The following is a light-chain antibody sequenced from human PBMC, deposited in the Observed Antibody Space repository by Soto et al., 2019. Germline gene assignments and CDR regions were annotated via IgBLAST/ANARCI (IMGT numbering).Light chain of an antibody. CDR1: QSVSSSY. V-gene: IGKV3D-15*01. J-gene: IGKJ5*01. CDR3: QQCNKWPRIT. Sequence: EIVMTQSPATLSVSPGGRATLSCRASQSVSSSYLAWYQQKPGQAPRLLIYGASSRATGIPDRFSGSGSGTEFTLTISSLESEDVAVYYCQQCNKWPRITFGPGTRLEIK. CDR2: GAS.